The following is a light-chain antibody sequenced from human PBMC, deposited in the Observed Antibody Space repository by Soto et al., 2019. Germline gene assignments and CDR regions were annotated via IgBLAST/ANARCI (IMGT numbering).Light chain of an antibody. CDR2: CAS. CDR1: QSVLYSSNNKNY. CDR3: QQYYSTPRT. Sequence: DIVMTQSPDSLAVSLGERATINCKSSQSVLYSSNNKNYLAWYQQKLGQPPKLLIYCASTRESGVPDRFSGSGSGTDFTLTISSLQAEDVAVYYCQQYYSTPRTFGGGTKVEIK. V-gene: IGKV4-1*01. J-gene: IGKJ4*01.